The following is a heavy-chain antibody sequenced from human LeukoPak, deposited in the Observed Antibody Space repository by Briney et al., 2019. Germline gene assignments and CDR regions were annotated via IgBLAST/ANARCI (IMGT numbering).Heavy chain of an antibody. V-gene: IGHV3-30*04. Sequence: GRSLRLSCAASGFTFSSYAMHWVRQAPGKGLEWVAVISYDGSNKYYADSVKGRFTISRDNSKNTLYLQMNSLRAEDTAVYYRARLMGYIAAAIDYWGQGTLVTVSS. CDR2: ISYDGSNK. CDR1: GFTFSSYA. CDR3: ARLMGYIAAAIDY. J-gene: IGHJ4*02. D-gene: IGHD6-13*01.